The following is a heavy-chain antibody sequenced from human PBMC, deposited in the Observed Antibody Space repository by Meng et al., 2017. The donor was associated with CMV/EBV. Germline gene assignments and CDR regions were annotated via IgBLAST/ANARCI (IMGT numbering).Heavy chain of an antibody. CDR3: ARVTSRVAGAFDY. CDR2: IYYSGST. J-gene: IGHJ4*02. V-gene: IGHV4-30-4*08. CDR1: GGSISSGDYY. Sequence: HGQLQRPGPGLVKPSQTLSLTCTVSGGSISSGDYYWSWIRQPPGKGLEWIGYIYYSGSTYYNPSLKSRVTISVDTSKNQFSLKLSSVTAADTAVYYCARVTSRVAGAFDYWGQGTLVTVSS. D-gene: IGHD1-14*01.